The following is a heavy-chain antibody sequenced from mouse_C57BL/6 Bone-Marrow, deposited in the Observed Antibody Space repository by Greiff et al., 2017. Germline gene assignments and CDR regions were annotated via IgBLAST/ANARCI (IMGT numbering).Heavy chain of an antibody. Sequence: VQLQQPGAELVKPGASVKMSCKASGYTFTSYWITWVKQRPGQGLEWIGDIYPGSGSTNNNEKFKSKATLTVDTSSSTAYVQLSSLTSEDSAVFYGARGDYEGGYYFDYWGQGTTLTVSS. CDR1: GYTFTSYW. D-gene: IGHD2-4*01. V-gene: IGHV1-55*01. CDR3: ARGDYEGGYYFDY. CDR2: IYPGSGST. J-gene: IGHJ2*01.